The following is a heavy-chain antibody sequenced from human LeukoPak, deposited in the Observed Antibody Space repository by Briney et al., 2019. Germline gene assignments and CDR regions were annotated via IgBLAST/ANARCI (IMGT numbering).Heavy chain of an antibody. CDR1: GFTFSSYA. CDR2: ISWGDGST. CDR3: APGKWLQHYFQH. D-gene: IGHD6-19*01. Sequence: GGSLRLSCAASGFTFSSYAMSWVRQAPGKGLEWVSGISWGDGSTNYADSVKGRFTISRDNSKNTLYLQMNSLRAEDTAVYYCAPGKWLQHYFQHWGQGTLVTVSS. J-gene: IGHJ1*01. V-gene: IGHV3-23*01.